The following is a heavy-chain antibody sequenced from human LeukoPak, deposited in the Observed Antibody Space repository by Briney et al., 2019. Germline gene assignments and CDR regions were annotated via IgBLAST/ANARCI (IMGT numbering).Heavy chain of an antibody. V-gene: IGHV4-4*02. D-gene: IGHD3-22*01. CDR2: MYLSGTT. CDR3: AGLVGRYSSGLYYYYFDY. Sequence: SGTLSLTCTVSGDSINTLDLWSWVRQPPGKGLEWIREMYLSGTTHSNPSVKSRVTISIDKSKNQFFLNLSSVTAADTAVYYSAGLVGRYSSGLYYYYFDYWGQGTLVTVSS. CDR1: GDSINTLDL. J-gene: IGHJ4*02.